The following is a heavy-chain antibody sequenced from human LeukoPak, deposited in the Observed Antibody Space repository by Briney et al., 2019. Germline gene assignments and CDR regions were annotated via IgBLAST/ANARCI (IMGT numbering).Heavy chain of an antibody. V-gene: IGHV3-30*02. CDR3: VKDYGSGTCALDY. Sequence: PGGSLRLSCAASGFTFSAYNIHWVRQAPGKGLEWVAFIRHDETSKYYIVSVKGRFTISRDNSKNTLYLQMNSLRPEDTAVYYCVKDYGSGTCALDYWGQGTLVTVSS. CDR2: IRHDETSK. D-gene: IGHD3-10*01. CDR1: GFTFSAYN. J-gene: IGHJ4*02.